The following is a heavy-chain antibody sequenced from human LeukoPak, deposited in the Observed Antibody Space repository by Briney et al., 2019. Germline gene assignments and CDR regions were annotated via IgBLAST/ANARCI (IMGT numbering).Heavy chain of an antibody. V-gene: IGHV4-34*01. J-gene: IGHJ2*01. D-gene: IGHD2-2*01. CDR1: GGSFSGYY. Sequence: PSETLSLTCAVYGGSFSGYYWSWIRQPPGKGLEWIGEINHSGSTNYNPSLKSRVTISVDTSKNQFSLKLSSVPAADTAVYYCARGIVVVPAATRYFDLWGRGTLVTVSS. CDR2: INHSGST. CDR3: ARGIVVVPAATRYFDL.